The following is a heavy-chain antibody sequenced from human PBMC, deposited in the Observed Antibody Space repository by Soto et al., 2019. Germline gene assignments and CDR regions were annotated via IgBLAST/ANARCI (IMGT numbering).Heavy chain of an antibody. CDR2: ISGSGFKK. Sequence: LRLSCAASGVIFENFGMSWVRQAPGKGLEWISSISGSGFKKYYADSVKGRFTISRDNSKSTVYLELNNLSAEDTAVYHCAKNQGVELVPLATVDWFDPWGQGSVVTVSS. V-gene: IGHV3-23*01. J-gene: IGHJ5*02. CDR1: GVIFENFG. CDR3: AKNQGVELVPLATVDWFDP. D-gene: IGHD1-26*01.